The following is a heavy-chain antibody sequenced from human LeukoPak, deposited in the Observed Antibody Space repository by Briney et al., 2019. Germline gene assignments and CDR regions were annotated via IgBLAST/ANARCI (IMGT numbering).Heavy chain of an antibody. D-gene: IGHD4-11*01. V-gene: IGHV4-34*01. J-gene: IGHJ6*03. CDR1: GGSFSGYY. CDR3: ASKSYYSNYGDYYYMDV. Sequence: PSETLSLTCAVYGGSFSGYYWSWIRQPPGKGLEWIGEINHSGSTNYNPSLKSRVTISVDTSKNQFSLKLSSVTAADTAVYYCASKSYYSNYGDYYYMDVWGKRTTVTVSS. CDR2: INHSGST.